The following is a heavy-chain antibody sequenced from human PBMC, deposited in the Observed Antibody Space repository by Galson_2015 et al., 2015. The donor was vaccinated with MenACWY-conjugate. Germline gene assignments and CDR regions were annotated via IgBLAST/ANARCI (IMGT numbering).Heavy chain of an antibody. CDR2: IKQDGSEK. Sequence: SLRLSCAASGFTFSDYWMTWVRQAPGKGLEWVANIKQDGSEKYYVDSVKGRFTISRDNAKNSLYLQMNSLRAEDTAVYYCARPRSREEFDYWGQGTLVTVSS. D-gene: IGHD5-24*01. J-gene: IGHJ4*02. V-gene: IGHV3-7*03. CDR1: GFTFSDYW. CDR3: ARPRSREEFDY.